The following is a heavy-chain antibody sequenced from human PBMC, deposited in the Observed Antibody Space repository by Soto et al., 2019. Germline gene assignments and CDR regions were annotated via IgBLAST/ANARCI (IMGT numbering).Heavy chain of an antibody. Sequence: GGSLRLSCEASGFSFSSFAMNWVRQAPGRGLEWVSSISSTTHYIYYADSMRGRFTISRDNAKNAVYLEMNSLRAEDTAVYYCARESEDLTSNFDYWGQGTLVTVSS. V-gene: IGHV3-21*06. J-gene: IGHJ4*02. CDR2: ISSTTHYI. CDR1: GFSFSSFA. CDR3: ARESEDLTSNFDY.